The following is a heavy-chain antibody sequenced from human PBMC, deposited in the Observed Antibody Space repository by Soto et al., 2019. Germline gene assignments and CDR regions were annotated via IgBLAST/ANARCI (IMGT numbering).Heavy chain of an antibody. Sequence: EVQLVESGGGLVQPGGSLRLSCAASGFIFSSYSMNWVRQAPGKGLEWVSYISSSSSTIYYADSVKGRFTISRDNAKNAVYLQMNSLRAEETAVYYCFGRANGDTSPRRFDYWGQGTLVTVSS. CDR2: ISSSSSTI. CDR1: GFIFSSYS. V-gene: IGHV3-48*01. J-gene: IGHJ4*02. CDR3: FGRANGDTSPRRFDY. D-gene: IGHD4-17*01.